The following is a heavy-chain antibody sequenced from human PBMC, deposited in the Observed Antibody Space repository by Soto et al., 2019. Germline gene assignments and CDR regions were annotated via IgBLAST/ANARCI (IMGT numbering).Heavy chain of an antibody. J-gene: IGHJ6*03. CDR2: INTGNGNT. D-gene: IGHD2-8*01. V-gene: IGHV1-3*04. CDR3: ARGPPPRVLKFYYYYYMDV. CDR1: GYTFTSYA. Sequence: ASVKVSCKTSGYTFTSYAIHWVRQAPGQRLEWMGWINTGNGNTKYSQNSQGRVTITRDTSASTAYMELSSLTSEDTAVYYCARGPPPRVLKFYYYYYMDVWGKGTTVTVSS.